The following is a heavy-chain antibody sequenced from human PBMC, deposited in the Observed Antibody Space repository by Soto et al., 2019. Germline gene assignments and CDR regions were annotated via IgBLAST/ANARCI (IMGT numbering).Heavy chain of an antibody. CDR3: ASGAYYYGSGATLCDSYYGMDV. CDR1: GYTFTHYF. V-gene: IGHV1-46*03. D-gene: IGHD3-10*01. CDR2: INHSGGST. Sequence: QVQLVQSGAEVKKPGASVKVSCKASGYTFTHYFMHWVRQAPGQGLEWMGIINHSGGSTSYAQKYRGRATMTRDTSTSTVYMELSSLRSEDTAVYYCASGAYYYGSGATLCDSYYGMDVWGQGTTVTVSS. J-gene: IGHJ6*02.